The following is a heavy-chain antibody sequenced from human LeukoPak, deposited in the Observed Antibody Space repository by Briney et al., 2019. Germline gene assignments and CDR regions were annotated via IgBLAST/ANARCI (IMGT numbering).Heavy chain of an antibody. Sequence: SETLSLTCTVSGGSISSYYWSWIRQPAGKGLEWIGRIYTSGSTNYNPSLKSRVTMSVDTSKNQFSLKLSSVTAADTAVYYCAREWLGYCSGGSCYSGFFDYWGQGTLVTVSS. CDR3: AREWLGYCSGGSCYSGFFDY. CDR1: GGSISSYY. CDR2: IYTSGST. V-gene: IGHV4-4*07. J-gene: IGHJ4*02. D-gene: IGHD2-15*01.